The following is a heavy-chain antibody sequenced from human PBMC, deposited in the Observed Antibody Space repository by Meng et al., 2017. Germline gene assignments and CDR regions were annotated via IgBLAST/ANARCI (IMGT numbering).Heavy chain of an antibody. V-gene: IGHV4-59*12. D-gene: IGHD5-18*01. CDR2: IYYSGST. J-gene: IGHJ4*02. CDR1: GGSISSYY. CDR3: ARDNSYGYVV. Sequence: SETLSLTCTVSGGSISSYYWSWIRQPPGKGLEWIGYIYYSGSTNYNPSLKSRVTISVDTSKNQFSLKLSSVTAADTAVYYCARDNSYGYVVWGQGTLVTVSS.